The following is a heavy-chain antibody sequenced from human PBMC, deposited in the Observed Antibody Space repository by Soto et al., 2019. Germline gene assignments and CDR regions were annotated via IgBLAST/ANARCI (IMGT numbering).Heavy chain of an antibody. Sequence: QVQLVESGGGVVQPGRSLRLSCAASGFTFSSYAMHWVRQAPGKGLEWVAVISYDGSNKYYADSVKGRFTISRDNSKNTLYLQMNSLRAEDTAVYYCAREMGQSYAFDIWGQGTMVTVSS. D-gene: IGHD3-16*01. V-gene: IGHV3-30-3*01. CDR2: ISYDGSNK. CDR1: GFTFSSYA. CDR3: AREMGQSYAFDI. J-gene: IGHJ3*02.